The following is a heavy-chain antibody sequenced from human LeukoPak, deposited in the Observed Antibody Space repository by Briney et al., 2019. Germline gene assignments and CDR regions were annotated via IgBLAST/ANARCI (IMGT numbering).Heavy chain of an antibody. CDR1: GGSISSGDYY. Sequence: SETLSLTCTVSGGSISSGDYYWSWIRQPPGKGLEWIGYIYYSGSTYYNPSLKSRVTISVDTSENQFSLKLSSVTAADTAVYYCARVEYNWNDEGFDYWGQGTLVTVSS. V-gene: IGHV4-30-4*08. CDR2: IYYSGST. D-gene: IGHD1-20*01. J-gene: IGHJ4*02. CDR3: ARVEYNWNDEGFDY.